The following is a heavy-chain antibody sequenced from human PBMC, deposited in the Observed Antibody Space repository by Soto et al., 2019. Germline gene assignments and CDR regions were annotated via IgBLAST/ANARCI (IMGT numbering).Heavy chain of an antibody. CDR1: GFTFDDYA. V-gene: IGHV3-9*01. CDR2: ISWNSGSI. J-gene: IGHJ4*02. D-gene: IGHD3-3*01. CDR3: AKALGEDYDFWSWDY. Sequence: EVQLVESGGGLVQPGRSLRLCCAASGFTFDDYAMHWVRQAPGKGLEWVSGISWNSGSIGYADSVKGRFTISRDNAKNSLFLQMNSLRAEDTALYYCAKALGEDYDFWSWDYWGQGTLVTVSS.